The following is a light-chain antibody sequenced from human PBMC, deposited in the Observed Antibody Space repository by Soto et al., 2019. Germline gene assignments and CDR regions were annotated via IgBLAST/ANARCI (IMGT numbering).Light chain of an antibody. CDR3: SSYTSSSTLL. J-gene: IGLJ2*01. Sequence: QSVLTQPASVSGSPGQSITISCTGTSCDVGGYNYVSWYQQHPGKAPKLMIYDVSNWPSGVSNRFSGSKSGNTASLTISGLQAEDEADYYCSSYTSSSTLLFGGGTKLTVL. CDR1: SCDVGGYNY. V-gene: IGLV2-14*01. CDR2: DVS.